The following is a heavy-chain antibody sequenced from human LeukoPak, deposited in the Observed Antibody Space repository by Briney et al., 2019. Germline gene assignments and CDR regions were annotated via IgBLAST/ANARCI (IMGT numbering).Heavy chain of an antibody. D-gene: IGHD3-22*01. CDR1: GGSISSGDYY. CDR2: IYYSGST. Sequence: KPSQTLSLTCTVSGGSISSGDYYWSWIRQPPGKGLEWIGYIYYSGSTYYNPSLKSRVTISADTSKNQFSLKLSSVTAAGTAVYYCANHEGDMIVVVTPPEYWGQGTLVTVSS. CDR3: ANHEGDMIVVVTPPEY. J-gene: IGHJ4*02. V-gene: IGHV4-30-4*01.